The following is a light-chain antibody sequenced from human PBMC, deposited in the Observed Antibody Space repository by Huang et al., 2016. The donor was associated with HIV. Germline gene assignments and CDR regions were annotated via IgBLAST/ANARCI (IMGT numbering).Light chain of an antibody. Sequence: EIVLTQSPATLSLSPGERATLSCRASQSVSSYLAWYQQKPGQAPRLLIYDAYNRATGIPDRFSGRGSGTDFTLTIGSLEPEDFAVYYCQQRSNWPLTFGGGTKVEIK. J-gene: IGKJ4*01. CDR3: QQRSNWPLT. V-gene: IGKV3-11*01. CDR2: DAY. CDR1: QSVSSY.